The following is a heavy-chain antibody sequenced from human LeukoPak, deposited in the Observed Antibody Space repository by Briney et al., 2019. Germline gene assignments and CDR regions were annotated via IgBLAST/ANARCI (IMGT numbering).Heavy chain of an antibody. CDR1: GFTFSSSD. V-gene: IGHV3-13*01. CDR3: ASSYSSSWYGIDY. J-gene: IGHJ4*02. Sequence: GGSLRLSCAASGFTFSSSDMHWVRQPTGKGLEWVSAIGTIGDTYYPGSAKGRFTISRENAKNTLYLQMNSLRAGDTAVYYCASSYSSSWYGIDYWGQGTLVTVSS. D-gene: IGHD6-13*01. CDR2: IGTIGDT.